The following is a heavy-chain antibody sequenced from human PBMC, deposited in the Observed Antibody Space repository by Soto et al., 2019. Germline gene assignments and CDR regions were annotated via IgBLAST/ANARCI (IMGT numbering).Heavy chain of an antibody. V-gene: IGHV1-18*01. Sequence: QVQLVQSGAEVKKPGASVKVSCKASGYTFASYAISWMRQATGQGLAWMGWISAYNGNTNYAQKLQGRGTMTTDTSTSTADMEVRSLRSDGTAVYYCAREPSPPDYWGQGPLVTVSS. CDR1: GYTFASYA. CDR3: AREPSPPDY. J-gene: IGHJ4*02. CDR2: ISAYNGNT.